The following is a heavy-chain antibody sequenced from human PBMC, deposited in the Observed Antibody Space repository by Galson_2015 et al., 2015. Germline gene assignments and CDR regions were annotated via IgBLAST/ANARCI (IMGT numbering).Heavy chain of an antibody. J-gene: IGHJ4*02. D-gene: IGHD6-13*01. CDR1: GFTFSSYA. V-gene: IGHV3-30-3*01. CDR3: ARVSAGTNPFDY. CDR2: ISYDGSNK. Sequence: SLRLSCAASGFTFSSYAMHWVRQAPGKGLEWVAVISYDGSNKYYADSVKGRFTISRDNSKNTLYLQMNSLRAEDTAVYYCARVSAGTNPFDYWGQGTLVTVSS.